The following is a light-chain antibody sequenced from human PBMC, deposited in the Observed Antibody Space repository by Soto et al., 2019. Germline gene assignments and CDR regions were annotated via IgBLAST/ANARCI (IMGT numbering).Light chain of an antibody. CDR2: GAS. CDR3: QQYSLSPWT. V-gene: IGKV1-27*01. J-gene: IGKJ1*01. Sequence: DIQVTQSPSSLSASLGDRVSITCRASRDISNYLAWYQQKPGQVPRLLISGASTLHSGVPSRFSGSGSGTDFSLTIDRLEPEDLAMYHCQQYSLSPWTFGQGTKVQIK. CDR1: RDISNY.